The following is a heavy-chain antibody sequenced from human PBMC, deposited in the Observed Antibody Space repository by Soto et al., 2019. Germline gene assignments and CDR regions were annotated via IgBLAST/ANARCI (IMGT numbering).Heavy chain of an antibody. CDR3: AKDQGIAASHGID. D-gene: IGHD6-13*01. V-gene: IGHV3-30*18. CDR1: GFTFNNYG. Sequence: QVQLVESGGGVVQPGTSLRLSCAASGFTFNNYGMHWVRQAPGTGLEWGAAISSDGSDKYYADPVKGRLTISRDNSKNTLYLQMHSLRAEDTAVYYCAKDQGIAASHGIDWGQGTMVTVSS. J-gene: IGHJ3*01. CDR2: ISSDGSDK.